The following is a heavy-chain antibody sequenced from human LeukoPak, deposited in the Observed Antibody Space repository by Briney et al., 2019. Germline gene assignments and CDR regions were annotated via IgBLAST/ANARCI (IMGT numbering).Heavy chain of an antibody. V-gene: IGHV1-2*02. J-gene: IGHJ4*02. CDR3: ARLTPMVYARLEENFGY. Sequence: GASVKVSCKASGYTFTSYDISWVRQATGQGLEWMGWINPNSGGTNYAQKFQGRVTMTRDTSISTAYMELSRLRSDDTAVYYCARLTPMVYARLEENFGYWGQGTLVTVSS. CDR2: INPNSGGT. D-gene: IGHD2-8*01. CDR1: GYTFTSYD.